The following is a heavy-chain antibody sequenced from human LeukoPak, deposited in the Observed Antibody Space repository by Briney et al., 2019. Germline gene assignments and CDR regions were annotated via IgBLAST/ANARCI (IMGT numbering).Heavy chain of an antibody. Sequence: GGSLRLSCTASGFTFGDYAMSWFRQAPGKGLEWVGFIRSKAYGGTTEYAASVKGRFTISRDDSKSIAYLQMNSLKTEDTAVYYCTRDPLGITIFGVVIEQRFDYWGQGTLVTVSS. CDR3: TRDPLGITIFGVVIEQRFDY. D-gene: IGHD3-3*01. CDR2: IRSKAYGGTT. V-gene: IGHV3-49*03. J-gene: IGHJ4*02. CDR1: GFTFGDYA.